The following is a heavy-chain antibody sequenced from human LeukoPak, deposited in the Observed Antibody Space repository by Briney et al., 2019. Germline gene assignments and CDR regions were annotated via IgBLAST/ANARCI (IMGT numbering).Heavy chain of an antibody. CDR2: INHSGST. CDR1: GGSFSGYF. J-gene: IGHJ4*02. V-gene: IGHV4-34*01. CDR3: ARRGYSYGYFDY. Sequence: SETLSLTCAVYGGSFSGYFWSWIRQPPGKGLEWIGKINHSGSTNYNPSLKSRVTISVDTSKNQFPLKLSSVTAADTAVYYCARRGYSYGYFDYWGQGTLVTVSS. D-gene: IGHD5-18*01.